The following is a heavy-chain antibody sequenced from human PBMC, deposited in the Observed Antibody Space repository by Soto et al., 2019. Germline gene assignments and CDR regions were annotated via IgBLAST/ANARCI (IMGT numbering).Heavy chain of an antibody. CDR1: GFTFRHYA. CDR2: SDDGNTK. J-gene: IGHJ4*02. D-gene: IGHD6-19*01. V-gene: IGHV3-30*09. Sequence: QVQLVEYGGGVVQPGGSLRLSCVTSGFTFRHYAIHWVRQAPGKGLEWVASDDGNTKYYADSVRGRFDLSRDTSKNTVYLHMNSLRADDTALYYCARDLGGTAMATVFDYWGQGILVTVSS. CDR3: ARDLGGTAMATVFDY.